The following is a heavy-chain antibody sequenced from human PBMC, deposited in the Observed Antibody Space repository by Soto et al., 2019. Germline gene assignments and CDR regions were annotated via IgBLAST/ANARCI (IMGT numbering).Heavy chain of an antibody. CDR2: ISAYSDRT. D-gene: IGHD3-22*01. CDR3: ARDREYYYDNSDKYNYHYAMDV. Sequence: QVQLVQSGTEVKKPGASVKVSCKASGYTFTNYAISWVRQAPGQGHEWIGWISAYSDRTNYPQNLQGRVTMTTDTAKSTSYMEVMSLRSDDTAVYYCARDREYYYDNSDKYNYHYAMDVWGQWTTVTISS. CDR1: GYTFTNYA. J-gene: IGHJ6*02. V-gene: IGHV1-18*04.